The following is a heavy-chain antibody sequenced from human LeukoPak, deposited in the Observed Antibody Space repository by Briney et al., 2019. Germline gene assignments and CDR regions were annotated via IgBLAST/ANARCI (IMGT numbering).Heavy chain of an antibody. CDR1: RFTFSSYS. CDR3: AREGTMISSFDY. V-gene: IGHV3-21*06. Sequence: GGSLGLSCAASRFTFSSYSMNWIRQAPGKGLEWVSAISSRSSYKYYADSVKGRFTVSRDNAKNSLYLEMNSLRVGDTAVYYCAREGTMISSFDYWGQGTLVTVSS. D-gene: IGHD3-22*01. J-gene: IGHJ4*02. CDR2: ISSRSSYK.